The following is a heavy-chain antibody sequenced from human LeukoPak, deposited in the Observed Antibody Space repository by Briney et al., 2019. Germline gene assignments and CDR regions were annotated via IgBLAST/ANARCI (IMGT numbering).Heavy chain of an antibody. Sequence: GGSLRLSCAASGFTFSSYWMHWVRQAPGKGLVWVSRINSDGSSTSYADSVKGRFTISRDNAKNTLYLQMNSLRAEDTAVYYCARAAIFGWFDPWGQGTLVTVSS. CDR1: GFTFSSYW. V-gene: IGHV3-74*01. CDR3: ARAAIFGWFDP. CDR2: INSDGSST. D-gene: IGHD3-9*01. J-gene: IGHJ5*02.